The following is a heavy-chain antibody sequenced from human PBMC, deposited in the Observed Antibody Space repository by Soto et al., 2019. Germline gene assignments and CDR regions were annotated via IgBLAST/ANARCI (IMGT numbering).Heavy chain of an antibody. V-gene: IGHV3-23*01. J-gene: IGHJ4*02. Sequence: EVQLLESGGGLVQPGGSLRLSCAVSGFTFSSYALTWVRQAPGKGLEWVSGISGSGGSTHNADSVKGRFTISRDNSKNTLYLQLNSLRPEDTAVYYCAKGSGYSSTWAFDYWGQGTLVTVSS. CDR3: AKGSGYSSTWAFDY. D-gene: IGHD6-13*01. CDR1: GFTFSSYA. CDR2: ISGSGGST.